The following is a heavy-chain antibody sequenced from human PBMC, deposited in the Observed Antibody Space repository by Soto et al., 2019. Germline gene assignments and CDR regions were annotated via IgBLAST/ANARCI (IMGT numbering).Heavy chain of an antibody. V-gene: IGHV3-72*01. J-gene: IGHJ4*02. CDR1: GFSLSDHY. CDR2: TRDKTISFST. D-gene: IGHD3-10*01. Sequence: GGSLRLSCAASGFSLSDHYMDWVRQAPGKGLEWVGRTRDKTISFSTEYAASVNGRFTISRDESKNSLFLQMNSLKTEDTAVYYCLRGRGSGGPRWADFGDWGQGTLVTVSS. CDR3: LRGRGSGGPRWADFGD.